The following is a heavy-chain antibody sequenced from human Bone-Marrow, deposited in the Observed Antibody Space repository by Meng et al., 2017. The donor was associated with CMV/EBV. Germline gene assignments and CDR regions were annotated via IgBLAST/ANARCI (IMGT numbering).Heavy chain of an antibody. D-gene: IGHD3-3*01. CDR2: ISSSGSTI. CDR3: ARDGAYYDFWSGYQHYYYGMDV. V-gene: IGHV3-11*04. CDR1: GFTFSDYY. Sequence: GESLKISCAASGFTFSDYYMSWIRQAPGKGLEWVSYISSSGSTIYYADSVKGRFTISRDNAKNSLYLQMNSLRAEDTAVYYCARDGAYYDFWSGYQHYYYGMDVWGQGTTVTGSS. J-gene: IGHJ6*01.